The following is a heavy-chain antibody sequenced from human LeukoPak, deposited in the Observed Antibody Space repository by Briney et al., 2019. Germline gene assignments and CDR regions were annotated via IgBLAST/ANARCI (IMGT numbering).Heavy chain of an antibody. V-gene: IGHV3-11*06. J-gene: IGHJ4*02. Sequence: PGGSLRLSCAASGFTFSDYYMSWIHQAPGKGLEWVSYISSSSSYTNYADSVKGRFTISRDNAKNSLYLQMNSLRAEDTAVYYCARDLDGVSFDYWGQGTLVTVSS. D-gene: IGHD1-1*01. CDR3: ARDLDGVSFDY. CDR1: GFTFSDYY. CDR2: ISSSSSYT.